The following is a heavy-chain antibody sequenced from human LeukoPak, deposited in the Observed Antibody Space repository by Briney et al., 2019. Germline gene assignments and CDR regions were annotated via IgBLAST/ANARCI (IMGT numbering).Heavy chain of an antibody. V-gene: IGHV3-21*01. D-gene: IGHD2-2*02. Sequence: GGSLRLSCAASGFTFSSYEMNWVRQAPGKGLEWVSSISSSSSYIYYADSVKGRFTISRDNAKNSLYLQMNSLRAEDTAVYYCARDAGYCSSTSCYIDYWGQGTLVTVSS. CDR2: ISSSSSYI. J-gene: IGHJ4*02. CDR1: GFTFSSYE. CDR3: ARDAGYCSSTSCYIDY.